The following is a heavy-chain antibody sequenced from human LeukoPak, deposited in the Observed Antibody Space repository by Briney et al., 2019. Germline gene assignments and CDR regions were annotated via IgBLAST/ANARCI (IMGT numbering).Heavy chain of an antibody. J-gene: IGHJ4*02. CDR2: IYYSGST. Sequence: SETLSLTCTVSGGSISSYYWSWIRQPPGKGLEWIGYIYYSGSTNYNPSLKSRVTISVDTSKNQFSLKLSSVTAADTAVYYCARGRTTVTTTGYGFDYWGQGTLVTVSS. CDR3: ARGRTTVTTTGYGFDY. D-gene: IGHD4-17*01. V-gene: IGHV4-59*01. CDR1: GGSISSYY.